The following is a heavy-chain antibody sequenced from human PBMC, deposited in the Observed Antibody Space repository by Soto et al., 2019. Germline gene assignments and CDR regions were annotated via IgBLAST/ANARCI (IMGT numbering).Heavy chain of an antibody. D-gene: IGHD5-12*01. CDR2: ISGSGGST. J-gene: IGHJ5*02. V-gene: IGHV3-23*01. Sequence: GSLRLSCAASGFTFSSYAMSWVRQAPGKGLEWVSAISGSGGSTYYADSVKGRFTISRDNTKNTLYLQMNSLRAEDTAVYYCAKVRSGYDPGDWFDPWGQGTLVTVSS. CDR3: AKVRSGYDPGDWFDP. CDR1: GFTFSSYA.